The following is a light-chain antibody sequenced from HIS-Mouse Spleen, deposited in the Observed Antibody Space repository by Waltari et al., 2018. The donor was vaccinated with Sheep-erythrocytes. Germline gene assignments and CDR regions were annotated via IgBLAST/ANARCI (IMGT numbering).Light chain of an antibody. Sequence: DIVMTQSPDSLAVSLGERATINCKSSQSVIYSSNNKNYLAWYQQKPGQPPKLLIYWASTRECGVPDRISGSGSGTDFTLTISRLHAEDVAVYYCQQYYSTLTFGGGTKVEIK. CDR1: QSVIYSSNNKNY. J-gene: IGKJ4*01. V-gene: IGKV4-1*01. CDR3: QQYYSTLT. CDR2: WAS.